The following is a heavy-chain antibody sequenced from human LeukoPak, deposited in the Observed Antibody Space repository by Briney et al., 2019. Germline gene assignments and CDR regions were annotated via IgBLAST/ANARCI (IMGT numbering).Heavy chain of an antibody. J-gene: IGHJ4*02. CDR3: ARHTGPTIAAAGIIDF. V-gene: IGHV5-51*01. CDR1: GYIFADQW. D-gene: IGHD6-13*01. CDR2: IYPGDSDT. Sequence: GESLKISCKGSGYIFADQWIGWVRQMPGKGLEWMGIIYPGDSDTRYSPSLQGQVTISADKSISTVYLQWSSLEASDTAMYYCARHTGPTIAAAGIIDFWGQGTLVTVSS.